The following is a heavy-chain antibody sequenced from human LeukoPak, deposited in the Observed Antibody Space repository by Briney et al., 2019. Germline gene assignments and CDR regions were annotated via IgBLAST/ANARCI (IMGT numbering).Heavy chain of an antibody. J-gene: IGHJ4*02. V-gene: IGHV4-59*01. D-gene: IGHD3-22*01. Sequence: SETLSLTCTVSGGSISSDYWSWIRQPPGKGLEWIGYIYYRGSTNYNPSLKSRVTISVDTSKNQFSLKLSSVTAADMAVYYCARLSGYSSGHYYSDYWGQGTLVTVSS. CDR3: ARLSGYSSGHYYSDY. CDR1: GGSISSDY. CDR2: IYYRGST.